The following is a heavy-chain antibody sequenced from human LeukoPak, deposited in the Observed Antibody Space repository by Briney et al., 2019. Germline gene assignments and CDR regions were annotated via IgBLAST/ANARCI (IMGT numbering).Heavy chain of an antibody. CDR2: ISSNGSPI. Sequence: PGGSLRLSCAASGFTFSSYEMNWVRQAPGKGLEWVSYISSNGSPIFYADSVKGRFTISRDNAKNSLSLLMNSLRAEDTAVYYCARDRGSGILDWGQGTLVTVSS. CDR1: GFTFSSYE. D-gene: IGHD3-10*01. J-gene: IGHJ4*02. V-gene: IGHV3-48*03. CDR3: ARDRGSGILD.